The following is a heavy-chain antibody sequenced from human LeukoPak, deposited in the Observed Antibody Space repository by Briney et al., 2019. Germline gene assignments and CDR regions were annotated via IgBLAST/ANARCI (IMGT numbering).Heavy chain of an antibody. D-gene: IGHD1-26*01. CDR3: ARDVGATPGYFDY. CDR1: GGSISSYY. V-gene: IGHV4-59*01. J-gene: IGHJ4*02. Sequence: SETLSLTCTVSGGSISSYYWTWIRQPPGKGVEWIGYIYYSGSTYYSGSTNYNPPLKSRVTISVDTSKNQFSLKLSSVTAADTAVYYCARDVGATPGYFDYWGQGTLVTVSS. CDR2: IYYSGSTYYSGST.